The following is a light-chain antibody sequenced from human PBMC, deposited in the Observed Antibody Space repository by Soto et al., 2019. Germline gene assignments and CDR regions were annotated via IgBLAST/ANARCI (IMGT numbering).Light chain of an antibody. CDR2: GTS. CDR3: QQYGDSPPT. Sequence: EIVLTQSPGTLSLSPGESATLSCRASLSVSSNSLAWYRRNPGQPPSLLIYGTSTRATDNPRRFSGSWSGQYFTLTITRLETEDFAVYFCQQYGDSPPTLGQGTKVEVK. V-gene: IGKV3-20*01. CDR1: LSVSSNS. J-gene: IGKJ1*01.